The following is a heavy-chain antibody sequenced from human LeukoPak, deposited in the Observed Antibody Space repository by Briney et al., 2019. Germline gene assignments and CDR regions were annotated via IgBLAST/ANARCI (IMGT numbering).Heavy chain of an antibody. CDR1: GGTFSSYA. CDR3: ARLNPWFDP. Sequence: PRASVKVSCKASGGTFSSYAISWVRQAPGQGLEWMGGIIPIFGTANYAQKFQGRVTITTDESTSTAYMELSSLRSEDTAVYYCARLNPWFDPWAREPWSPSPQ. J-gene: IGHJ5*02. CDR2: IIPIFGTA. V-gene: IGHV1-69*05.